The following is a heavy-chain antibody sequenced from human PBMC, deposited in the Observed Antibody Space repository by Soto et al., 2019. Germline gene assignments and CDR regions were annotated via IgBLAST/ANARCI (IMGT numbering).Heavy chain of an antibody. CDR3: AQEIVVVVAADRAFEI. J-gene: IGHJ3*02. Sequence: GGSLILSCAASGFTFSSYSMNWVRQAPGKGLEWVSSISSSSSYIYYADSVKGRFTISRDNAKNSLYLQMNSLRAEDTAVYYCAQEIVVVVAADRAFEIWGQGKMVTV. D-gene: IGHD2-15*01. CDR2: ISSSSSYI. V-gene: IGHV3-21*01. CDR1: GFTFSSYS.